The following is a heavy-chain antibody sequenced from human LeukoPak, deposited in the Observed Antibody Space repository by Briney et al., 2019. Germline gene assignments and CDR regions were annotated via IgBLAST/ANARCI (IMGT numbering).Heavy chain of an antibody. D-gene: IGHD2-2*01. CDR3: ARGWYQLPKSYYYYMDV. Sequence: PSETLSLTCAVYGGSFSGYYWSWIRQPPGKGLEWIGEINHSGSTNYNPSLKSRVTISVDTSKNQFSLKLSSVTAADTAVYYCARGWYQLPKSYYYYMDVWGKGTTVTVSS. V-gene: IGHV4-34*01. J-gene: IGHJ6*03. CDR2: INHSGST. CDR1: GGSFSGYY.